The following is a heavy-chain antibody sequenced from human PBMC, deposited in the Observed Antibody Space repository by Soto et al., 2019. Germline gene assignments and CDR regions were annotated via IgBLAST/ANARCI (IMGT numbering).Heavy chain of an antibody. Sequence: SETLSLTCNVSGGSISNSYWTWIRQLPGKRLEWIGYIYYSGFTTYNPSLKSRVTMSIDTSKSQFSLKLRSVTSADTAVYYCARDVEKYGWFDPWGQGTLVTVSS. D-gene: IGHD2-2*01. CDR3: ARDVEKYGWFDP. CDR2: IYYSGFT. V-gene: IGHV4-59*12. CDR1: GGSISNSY. J-gene: IGHJ5*02.